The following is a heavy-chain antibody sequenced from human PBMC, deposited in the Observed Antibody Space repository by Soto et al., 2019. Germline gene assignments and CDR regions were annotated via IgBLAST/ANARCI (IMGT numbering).Heavy chain of an antibody. V-gene: IGHV3-15*07. D-gene: IGHD2-15*01. CDR1: GFTFSDAW. CDR2: IKGKIHGGTT. Sequence: EVQLVESGGGLVEPGGSRRLSCAASGFTFSDAWMNWVRQAPGKGLEWVGLIKGKIHGGTTDYAAPVKGRFTISRDDSKNTLYLQMNSLKTDDTAVYFCTTVLGPSYCSGGTCYYAFDIWGQGTLVTVSS. CDR3: TTVLGPSYCSGGTCYYAFDI. J-gene: IGHJ3*02.